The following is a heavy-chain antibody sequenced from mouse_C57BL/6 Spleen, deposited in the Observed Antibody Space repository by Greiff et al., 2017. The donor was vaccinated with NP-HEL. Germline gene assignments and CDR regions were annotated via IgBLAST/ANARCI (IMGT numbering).Heavy chain of an antibody. Sequence: QVQLQQSGAELVMPGASVKLSCKASGYTFTSYWMHWVKQRPGQGLEWIGEIDPSDSYTNYNQKFKGKSTLTVDKSSSTAYMQLSSLTSEDSAVYYCARSCLGHYYAMDYWGQGTSVTVSS. CDR2: IDPSDSYT. CDR3: ARSCLGHYYAMDY. J-gene: IGHJ4*01. CDR1: GYTFTSYW. V-gene: IGHV1-69*01. D-gene: IGHD3-1*01.